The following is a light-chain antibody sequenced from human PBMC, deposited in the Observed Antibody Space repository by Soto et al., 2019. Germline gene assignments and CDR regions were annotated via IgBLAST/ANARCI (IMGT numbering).Light chain of an antibody. V-gene: IGKV3-15*01. J-gene: IGKJ4*01. Sequence: EIVMTQSPATLSVSPGEGATLSCRASQSISSNFAWYQQKPGQAPRLLIYGASIRATGIPANFSGSGSGTEFNLTISRLQSGDFAVYYCQQDNSWPLLFGGGTKVEIK. CDR1: QSISSN. CDR3: QQDNSWPLL. CDR2: GAS.